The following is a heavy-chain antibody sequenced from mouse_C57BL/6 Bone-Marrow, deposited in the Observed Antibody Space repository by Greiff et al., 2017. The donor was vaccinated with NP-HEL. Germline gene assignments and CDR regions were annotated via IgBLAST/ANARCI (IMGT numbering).Heavy chain of an antibody. D-gene: IGHD2-10*01. Sequence: VKLQESGAELARPGASVKLSCKASGYTFTSYGISWVKQRTGQGLEWIGEIYPRSGNTYYNEKFKGKATLTADKSSSTAYMELRSLTSEDSAVYFCARDRPTRADFAYWGQGTLVTVSA. CDR1: GYTFTSYG. J-gene: IGHJ3*01. CDR3: ARDRPTRADFAY. CDR2: IYPRSGNT. V-gene: IGHV1-81*01.